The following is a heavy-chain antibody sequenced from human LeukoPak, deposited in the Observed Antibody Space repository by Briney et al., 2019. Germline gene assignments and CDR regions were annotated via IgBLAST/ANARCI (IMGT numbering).Heavy chain of an antibody. J-gene: IGHJ5*02. D-gene: IGHD3-9*01. Sequence: SVKVSCKASGYTFTTYYVHWVRQAPGQGLEWMGWINPNNGATNSAQNFQGRVTMTSDTSISTAYMELNRLRSDDTAVYYCARDEKQYYDILTGYYITNWFDPWGQGTLVTVSS. CDR3: ARDEKQYYDILTGYYITNWFDP. CDR2: INPNNGAT. CDR1: GYTFTTYY. V-gene: IGHV1-2*02.